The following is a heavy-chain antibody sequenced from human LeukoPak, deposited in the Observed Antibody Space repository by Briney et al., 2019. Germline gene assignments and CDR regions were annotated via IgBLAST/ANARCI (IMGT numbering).Heavy chain of an antibody. CDR3: TRGVSATRWFDP. CDR1: GFTFSSYW. Sequence: GGSLRLSCAASGFTFSSYWMHWVRQAPGKGLVWVSRINSDGSTTNYADSVKGRFTISRDNAENKMYLQMKSLRVEDTAVYYCTRGVSATRWFDPWGQGTLVTVSS. D-gene: IGHD2-15*01. V-gene: IGHV3-74*01. CDR2: INSDGSTT. J-gene: IGHJ5*02.